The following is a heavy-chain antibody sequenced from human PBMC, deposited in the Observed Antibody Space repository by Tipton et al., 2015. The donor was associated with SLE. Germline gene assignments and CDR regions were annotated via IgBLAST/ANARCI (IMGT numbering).Heavy chain of an antibody. CDR3: AKGLVSGSYRYYYGMDV. J-gene: IGHJ6*02. CDR2: ISGGGGRV. D-gene: IGHD3-10*01. Sequence: SLRLSCAASGFSFSNYAMSWVRQAPGKGLEWVSGISGGGGRVDYADSVKGRFTISRDNFNNMVDLQMDSLRAEDTAIYYCAKGLVSGSYRYYYGMDVWGQGTTVTVSS. CDR1: GFSFSNYA. V-gene: IGHV3-23*01.